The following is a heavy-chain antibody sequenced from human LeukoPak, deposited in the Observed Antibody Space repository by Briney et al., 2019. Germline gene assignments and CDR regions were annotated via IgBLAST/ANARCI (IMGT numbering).Heavy chain of an antibody. CDR2: IHYSGRP. CDR3: ARFGVDYDMDV. J-gene: IGHJ6*02. CDR1: GGSISGHY. D-gene: IGHD3-16*01. Sequence: SETLSLTCTVSGGSISGHYWTWIRQPPGKGLEWIGQIHYSGRPDYNPSLRSRVTISVDTSKNQLSLKVTSVTGADTAVYYCARFGVDYDMDVWGQGTTVTVSS. V-gene: IGHV4-59*11.